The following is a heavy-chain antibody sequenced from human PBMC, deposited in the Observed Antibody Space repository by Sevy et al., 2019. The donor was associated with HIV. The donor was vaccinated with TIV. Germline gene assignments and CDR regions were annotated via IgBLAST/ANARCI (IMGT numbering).Heavy chain of an antibody. CDR3: ARDHNTGWCNWFDP. CDR1: GFNVNNYG. Sequence: GGSLRLSCEVSGFNVNNYGMHWVRQAPGKGLEWVAMVPYDGRKSHYVDSVKGRFTISRDYSENTLCLQMNNLRVEYTAVYYCARDHNTGWCNWFDPWGQGTLVTVSS. CDR2: VPYDGRKS. J-gene: IGHJ5*02. V-gene: IGHV3-30*02. D-gene: IGHD3-9*01.